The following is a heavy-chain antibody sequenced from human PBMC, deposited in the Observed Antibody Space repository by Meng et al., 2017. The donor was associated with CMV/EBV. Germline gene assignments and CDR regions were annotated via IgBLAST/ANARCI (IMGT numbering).Heavy chain of an antibody. J-gene: IGHJ5*02. Sequence: ESLKISCTVSGGSISSSSYYWGWIRQPPGKGLEWIGSIYYSGSTYYNPSLKSRVTISVDTSKNQFSLKLSSVTAADTAVYYCARMGSGSGWYVAWGQGTLVTVSS. CDR1: GGSISSSSYY. D-gene: IGHD6-19*01. CDR2: IYYSGST. V-gene: IGHV4-39*07. CDR3: ARMGSGSGWYVA.